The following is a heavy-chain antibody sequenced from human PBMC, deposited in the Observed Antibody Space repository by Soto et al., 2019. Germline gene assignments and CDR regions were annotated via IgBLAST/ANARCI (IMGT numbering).Heavy chain of an antibody. J-gene: IGHJ4*02. CDR1: GFIFGRYA. Sequence: HVQLVESGGGVVQPGRSLRLSCVASGFIFGRYAMHWVRQFPGRGLEWVAVISYTGANTYYVGSVRGRFTISRDNSNNTLYLQMNSLRAEDTAMYYCAKHMDDSGYFYVEGADHWGQGTLVTVSS. CDR3: AKHMDDSGYFYVEGADH. D-gene: IGHD3-22*01. V-gene: IGHV3-30*18. CDR2: ISYTGANT.